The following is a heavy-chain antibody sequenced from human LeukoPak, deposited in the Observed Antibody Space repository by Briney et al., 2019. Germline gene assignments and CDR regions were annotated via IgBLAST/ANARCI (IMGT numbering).Heavy chain of an antibody. Sequence: SETLSLTCTVSGGSISDGVYYWNWIRQSPGKGLEWIGRVYISGSTNYNPSLAGRATISIDTSKNQFSLKLSSVTAADTAVYYCAGPSGSASDTEYFQNWGQGTLVTVSS. CDR3: AGPSGSASDTEYFQN. CDR1: GGSISDGVYY. D-gene: IGHD6-13*01. CDR2: VYISGST. V-gene: IGHV4-61*02. J-gene: IGHJ1*01.